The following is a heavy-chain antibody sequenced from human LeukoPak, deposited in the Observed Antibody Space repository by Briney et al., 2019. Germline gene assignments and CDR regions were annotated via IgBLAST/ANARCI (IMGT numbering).Heavy chain of an antibody. Sequence: GGSLRLSYAASGFTFSSYAMSWVRQAPGKGLEWVSAISGSGGSTYYADSVKGRFTISRDNAKNSLYLQMNSLRAEDTAVYYCARPELGWDSSSEDAFDVWGQGTMVAVSS. CDR1: GFTFSSYA. V-gene: IGHV3-23*01. CDR3: ARPELGWDSSSEDAFDV. J-gene: IGHJ3*01. D-gene: IGHD6-6*01. CDR2: ISGSGGST.